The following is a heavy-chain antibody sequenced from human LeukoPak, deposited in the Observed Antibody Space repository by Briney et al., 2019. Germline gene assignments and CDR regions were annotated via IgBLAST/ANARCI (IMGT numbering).Heavy chain of an antibody. D-gene: IGHD3-3*01. CDR1: GGSISRYY. CDR2: IHTSGGT. Sequence: SETLSLTCTVSGGSISRYYWSWVRQPAGKGREWIGRIHTSGGTIYNHTLNSRVTMSVATSNSQFSLKLSSVTDVDTGVYYSAKARGDYDVLSGDCSRCGMDVWGQGTMVTVSS. J-gene: IGHJ6*02. V-gene: IGHV4-4*07. CDR3: AKARGDYDVLSGDCSRCGMDV.